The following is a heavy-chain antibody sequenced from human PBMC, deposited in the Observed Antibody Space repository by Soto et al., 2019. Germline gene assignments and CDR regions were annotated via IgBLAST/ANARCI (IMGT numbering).Heavy chain of an antibody. CDR3: ARDQTGITSAGGGRIDY. CDR2: MSYDGSNK. CDR1: GFTFSIYA. D-gene: IGHD6-13*01. J-gene: IGHJ4*02. Sequence: QVQLVECGGGVVQPGRSLRLSCAASGFTFSIYAMHWVRQTPGTGLECVAIMSYDGSNKYYADSVKGRFTIYRDNSKNTLYLQMNSLRAEDTAVYYCARDQTGITSAGGGRIDYWGQGTLVTVSS. V-gene: IGHV3-30-3*01.